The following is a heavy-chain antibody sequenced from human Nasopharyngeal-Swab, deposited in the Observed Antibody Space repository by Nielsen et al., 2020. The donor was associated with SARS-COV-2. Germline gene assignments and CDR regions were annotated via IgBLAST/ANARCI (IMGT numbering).Heavy chain of an antibody. CDR2: IVVGSGNT. Sequence: WVRQAPGQRLEWIGWIVVGSGNTNYAQKFQERVTITRDMSTSTAYMELSSLRSEDTAVYYCAAGDTVTDWGQGTLVTVSS. J-gene: IGHJ4*02. V-gene: IGHV1-58*01. CDR3: AAGDTVTD. D-gene: IGHD4-11*01.